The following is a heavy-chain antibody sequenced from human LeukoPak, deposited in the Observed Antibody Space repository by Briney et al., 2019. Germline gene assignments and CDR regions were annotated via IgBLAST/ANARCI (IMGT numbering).Heavy chain of an antibody. CDR3: ARDNYGFDY. Sequence: GGSLRLSCAASGFTFSNYNMHWVRQAPGRGLEWVAFISYDGSNKYYADSVKGRFTISRDNSKNTLYLQMNSLRAEDTTVYYCARDNYGFDYWGQGTLVTVSS. CDR2: ISYDGSNK. V-gene: IGHV3-30*04. J-gene: IGHJ4*02. CDR1: GFTFSNYN. D-gene: IGHD3-10*01.